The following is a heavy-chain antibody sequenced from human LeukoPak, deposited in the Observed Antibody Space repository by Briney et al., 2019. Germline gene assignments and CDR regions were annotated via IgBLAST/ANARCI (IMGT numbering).Heavy chain of an antibody. D-gene: IGHD3-10*01. CDR3: AKNGLLWFGDPIRGWFDP. J-gene: IGHJ5*02. CDR1: GFTFRNYG. V-gene: IGHV3-30*18. CDR2: ISYDGSNK. Sequence: GRSLRLSCAASGFTFRNYGMYWVRQAPGKGLEWVAVISYDGSNKYYADSVKGRFTISRDNSKNTLYLQMNSLRAEDTAVYHCAKNGLLWFGDPIRGWFDPWGQGTLVTVSS.